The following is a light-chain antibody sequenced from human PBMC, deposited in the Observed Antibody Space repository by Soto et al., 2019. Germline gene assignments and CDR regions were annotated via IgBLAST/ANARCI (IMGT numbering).Light chain of an antibody. J-gene: IGKJ4*01. CDR3: QPYNNWPLT. V-gene: IGKV3D-7*01. Sequence: PGERVTLSCRASQSISSSYLTWYQQKPGQAPRLLIYGASTRATGIPARFSGRGSGTDFTLTISSLQPEDFAIYYCQPYNNWPLTFGGGTKVDIK. CDR1: QSISSSY. CDR2: GAS.